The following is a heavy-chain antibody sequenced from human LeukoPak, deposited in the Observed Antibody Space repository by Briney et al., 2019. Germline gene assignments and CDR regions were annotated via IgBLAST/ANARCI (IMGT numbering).Heavy chain of an antibody. Sequence: PGGSLRLSCAASGFTFSSYAMSWVRQAPGKGLEWVSAISGSGGSTYYADSVKGRFIISRDNSKNTLYLQMNSLRAEDTAVYYCAKDPEMATIMGDWFDPWGHGTLVTVSS. CDR3: AKDPEMATIMGDWFDP. V-gene: IGHV3-23*01. CDR2: ISGSGGST. J-gene: IGHJ5*02. D-gene: IGHD5-24*01. CDR1: GFTFSSYA.